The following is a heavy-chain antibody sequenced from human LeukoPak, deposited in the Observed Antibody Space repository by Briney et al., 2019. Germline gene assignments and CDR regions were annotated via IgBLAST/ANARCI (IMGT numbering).Heavy chain of an antibody. Sequence: SETLSLTCTVSGGSISSYYWSWIRQPAGKGLEWIGYIYYSGSTYYNPSLKSRVTISVDTSKNQFSLKLSSVTAADTAVYYCASVKWELENFGAFDIWGQGTMVTVSS. D-gene: IGHD1-26*01. CDR3: ASVKWELENFGAFDI. J-gene: IGHJ3*02. V-gene: IGHV4-59*06. CDR1: GGSISSYY. CDR2: IYYSGST.